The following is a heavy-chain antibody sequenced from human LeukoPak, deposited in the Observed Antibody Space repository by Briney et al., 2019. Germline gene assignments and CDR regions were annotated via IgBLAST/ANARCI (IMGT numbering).Heavy chain of an antibody. V-gene: IGHV4-38-2*02. D-gene: IGHD3/OR15-3a*01. CDR3: ARQTGSGLFILP. CDR2: IYHSGST. CDR1: GYSINSGYY. Sequence: SETLSLTCTVSGYSINSGYYWGWIRQPPGKGLEWIAIIYHSGSTYYNASLKSQVSISIDTSKNQFSLRLTSVTAADTAVYYCARQTGSGLFILPGGQGTLVTVSS. J-gene: IGHJ4*02.